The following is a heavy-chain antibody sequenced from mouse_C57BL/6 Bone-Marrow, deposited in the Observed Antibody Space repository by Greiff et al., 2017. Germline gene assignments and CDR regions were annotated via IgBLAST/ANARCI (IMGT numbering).Heavy chain of an antibody. D-gene: IGHD1-1*01. CDR3: ARIVATVPDY. V-gene: IGHV1-61*01. CDR2: IYPSDSET. J-gene: IGHJ2*01. CDR1: GYTFTSYW. Sequence: QVQLQQPGAELVRPGSSVKLSCKASGYTFTSYWMDWVKQRPGQGLEWIGNIYPSDSETHYNQKFKDKATLTVDKSSSTAYMQLSSLTSEDSAVYCCARIVATVPDYWGKGTTLTVSS.